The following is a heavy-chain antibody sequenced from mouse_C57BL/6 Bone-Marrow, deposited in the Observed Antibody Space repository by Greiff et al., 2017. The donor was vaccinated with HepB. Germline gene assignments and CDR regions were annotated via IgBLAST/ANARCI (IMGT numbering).Heavy chain of an antibody. CDR3: AHYYGSSPFAY. J-gene: IGHJ3*01. D-gene: IGHD1-1*01. CDR2: IDPETGGT. CDR1: GYTFTDYE. V-gene: IGHV1-15*01. Sequence: VQLQQSGAELVRPGASVTLSCKASGYTFTDYEMHWVKQTPVHGLEWIGAIDPETGGTADNQKFKGKAILTADKSSSTAYMELRSLTSEDSAVYYGAHYYGSSPFAYWGQGTMVTVSA.